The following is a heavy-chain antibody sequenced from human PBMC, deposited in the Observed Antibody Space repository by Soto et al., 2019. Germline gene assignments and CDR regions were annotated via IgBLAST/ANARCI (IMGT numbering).Heavy chain of an antibody. Sequence: SETLSLTCTVSGGSISGYCWSWIRQPPGKGLEWIGEINHSGSTNYNPSLKSRVTISVDTSKNQFSLKLSSVTAADTAVYYCVKTTVLGYYGKDFRGQGTTVTVSS. J-gene: IGHJ6*01. CDR3: VKTTVLGYYGKDF. D-gene: IGHD1-1*01. V-gene: IGHV4-34*01. CDR1: GGSISGYC. CDR2: INHSGST.